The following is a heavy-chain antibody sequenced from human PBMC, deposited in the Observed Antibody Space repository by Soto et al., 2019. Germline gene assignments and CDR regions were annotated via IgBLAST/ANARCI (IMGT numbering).Heavy chain of an antibody. CDR3: ARDGGSYYLDY. V-gene: IGHV3-64*01. Sequence: EVQLVESGGGLVQPGGSLRLSCAASGFTFSRYAMHWVRQAPGKGLDYVSAISSNGGSTYYANSVKGRFTISRDNSKNTLYLQMGSLRAEDMAVYYCARDGGSYYLDYWGQGTLVTVSS. CDR2: ISSNGGST. CDR1: GFTFSRYA. D-gene: IGHD1-26*01. J-gene: IGHJ4*02.